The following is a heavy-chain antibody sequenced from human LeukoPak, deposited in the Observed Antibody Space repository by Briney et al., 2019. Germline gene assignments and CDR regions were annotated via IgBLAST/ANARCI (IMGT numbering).Heavy chain of an antibody. CDR2: ISGSGGST. CDR3: AQGGSEIYYFYHGMDV. CDR1: GFTFSSYV. D-gene: IGHD3-10*01. Sequence: GGSLRLSCAASGFTFSSYVMSWVRQAPGKGLEWVSAISGSGGSTSNADSVRGRFTISRDNSKNTLYLQMNSLRTEDTAVYYCAQGGSEIYYFYHGMDVWGRGTTVTVSS. V-gene: IGHV3-23*01. J-gene: IGHJ6*02.